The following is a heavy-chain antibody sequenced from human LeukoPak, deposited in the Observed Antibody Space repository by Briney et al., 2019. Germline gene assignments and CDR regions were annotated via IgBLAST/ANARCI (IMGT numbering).Heavy chain of an antibody. J-gene: IGHJ4*02. D-gene: IGHD2-15*01. CDR1: GFTFSSYA. CDR2: ISYDGSNK. Sequence: GGSLRLSCAASGFTFSSYAMHWVRQAPGKGLEWVAVISYDGSNKYYADSVKGRFTISRDNSKNTLYLQMNSLRVEDTAVYYCARGRDIVVVVAPDPYYFDYWGQGTLVTVSS. V-gene: IGHV3-30-3*01. CDR3: ARGRDIVVVVAPDPYYFDY.